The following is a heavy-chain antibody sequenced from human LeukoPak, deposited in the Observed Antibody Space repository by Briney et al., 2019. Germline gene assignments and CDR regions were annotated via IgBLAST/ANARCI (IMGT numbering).Heavy chain of an antibody. Sequence: ASVKVSCKASGYTFTDYYMHRVRQAPGQGLEWMGWINPNRSVTKYSQNFQGKATLTRDTSISTAHMELHGLTFDDTAVYYCARHLFGSGTYEVDHWGQGTLVTVSS. V-gene: IGHV1-2*02. CDR2: INPNRSVT. D-gene: IGHD3-10*01. CDR1: GYTFTDYY. J-gene: IGHJ4*02. CDR3: ARHLFGSGTYEVDH.